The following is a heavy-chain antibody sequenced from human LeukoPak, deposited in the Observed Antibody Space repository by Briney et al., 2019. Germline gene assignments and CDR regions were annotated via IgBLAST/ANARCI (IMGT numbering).Heavy chain of an antibody. D-gene: IGHD3-22*01. V-gene: IGHV3-23*01. Sequence: GGSLRLSCAASGFTFSSYAMSWVRQAPGKGLEWVSGISGSGDNSYYADSVKGRFTISRDNSKNTLYVQVNSLGTEDTAAYYCAKGSYYDSSGSFYFDYWGQGTLVTVSS. J-gene: IGHJ4*02. CDR2: ISGSGDNS. CDR3: AKGSYYDSSGSFYFDY. CDR1: GFTFSSYA.